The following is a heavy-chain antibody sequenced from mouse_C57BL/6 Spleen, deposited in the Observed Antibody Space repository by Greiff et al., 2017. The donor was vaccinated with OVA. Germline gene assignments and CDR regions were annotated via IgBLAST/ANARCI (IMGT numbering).Heavy chain of an antibody. V-gene: IGHV5-17*01. CDR2: ISSGSSTI. D-gene: IGHD1-1*02. CDR1: GFTFSDYG. CDR3: ARKPYGAMDY. Sequence: EVQLVESGGGLVKPGGSLKLSCSASGFTFSDYGMHWVRQAPEKGLEWVAYISSGSSTIYYADTVKGRFTISRDNAKNTLFLQMTSLRSEDTAMYYCARKPYGAMDYWGQGTSVTVSS. J-gene: IGHJ4*01.